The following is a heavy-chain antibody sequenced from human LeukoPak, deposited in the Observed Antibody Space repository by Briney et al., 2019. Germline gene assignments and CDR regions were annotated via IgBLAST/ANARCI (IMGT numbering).Heavy chain of an antibody. Sequence: SETLSLTCTVSGGSISNYYWSWIRQPPGKGLEWIGYIYYSGNTNYNPSLKSRVTLSVDTSKNRFSLKLSSVTAADTAVYYCASGYSSGWFYFDCWGRGTLVTVSS. D-gene: IGHD6-19*01. CDR3: ASGYSSGWFYFDC. CDR1: GGSISNYY. CDR2: IYYSGNT. J-gene: IGHJ4*02. V-gene: IGHV4-59*01.